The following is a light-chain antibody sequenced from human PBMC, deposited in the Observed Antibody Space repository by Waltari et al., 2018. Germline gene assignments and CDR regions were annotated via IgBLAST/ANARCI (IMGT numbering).Light chain of an antibody. V-gene: IGKV3-15*01. CDR1: QSVNGD. J-gene: IGKJ4*01. CDR2: DAS. CDR3: QQYNNWPPT. Sequence: EVVMTRSPATVSVSPGERATLSCRASQSVNGDLAWYQQRPGQAPRLLIHDASTRATGIPVRFSGSGSGTEFTLTISSLQSEDSAIYCCQQYNNWPPTFGGGTKVEIK.